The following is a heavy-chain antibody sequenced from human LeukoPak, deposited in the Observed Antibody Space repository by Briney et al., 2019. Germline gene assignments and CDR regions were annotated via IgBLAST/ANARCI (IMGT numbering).Heavy chain of an antibody. J-gene: IGHJ4*02. CDR3: ARVHSGITMIRGVTLDY. CDR2: ISDNGVST. D-gene: IGHD3-10*01. V-gene: IGHV3-23*01. CDR1: GFTFSSYA. Sequence: GGSLRLSCAASGFTFSSYAMSWVRQTPGKGLQWVSTISDNGVSTYYADSVKGRFTISRDNSKNTLYLQMNSLRAEDTAVYYCARVHSGITMIRGVTLDYWGQGTLVTVSS.